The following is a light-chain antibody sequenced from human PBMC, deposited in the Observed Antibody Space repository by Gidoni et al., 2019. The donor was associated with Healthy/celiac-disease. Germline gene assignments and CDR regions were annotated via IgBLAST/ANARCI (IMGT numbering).Light chain of an antibody. CDR1: QSVSSGY. CDR3: QQYGSSPYT. V-gene: IGKV3D-20*01. J-gene: IGKJ2*01. CDR2: DAS. Sequence: QATPTPPLSPGERATLSFGASQSVSSGYLAWYQQKPGLAPRLLIYDASSRATGIPDRFSGSGSGTDFTLTISRLEPEDFAVYYCQQYGSSPYTFGQGTKLEIK.